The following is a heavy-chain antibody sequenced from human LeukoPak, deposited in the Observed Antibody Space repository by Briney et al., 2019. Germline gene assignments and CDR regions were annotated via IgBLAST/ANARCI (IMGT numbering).Heavy chain of an antibody. Sequence: SETLSLTCIVSGGSFSSYYWSWIRQPAGKGLEWIGRIYTSGSTNYDPSLKSRVTISVDTSKNQFSLKLSSVTAADTAVYYCAREIAVAGLDYWGQGTLVTVSS. J-gene: IGHJ4*02. CDR2: IYTSGST. V-gene: IGHV4-4*07. CDR3: AREIAVAGLDY. D-gene: IGHD6-19*01. CDR1: GGSFSSYY.